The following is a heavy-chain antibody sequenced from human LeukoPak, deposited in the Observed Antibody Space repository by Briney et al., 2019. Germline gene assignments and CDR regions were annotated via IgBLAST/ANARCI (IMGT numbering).Heavy chain of an antibody. J-gene: IGHJ4*02. Sequence: SETLSLTCAVYGGSFSGYYWSWIRQPPGKGLEWIGEINHSGSTNYNPSLKSRVTISVDTSKNQFSLKLSSVTAADTAVYYCARGIRYFDWLSNHFDYWGQGTLVTVSS. CDR1: GGSFSGYY. D-gene: IGHD3-9*01. CDR3: ARGIRYFDWLSNHFDY. V-gene: IGHV4-34*01. CDR2: INHSGST.